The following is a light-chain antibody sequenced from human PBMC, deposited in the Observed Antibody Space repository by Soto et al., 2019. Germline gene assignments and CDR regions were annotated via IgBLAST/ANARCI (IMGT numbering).Light chain of an antibody. CDR2: GAS. Sequence: EIVMTQSPATLSVSPGERATLSCRASQSVGSNLAWYQQKPGQAPRLLIYGASTRATGIPARFSGSGSGTEFTFTISSLQSEDFAIYHCQQYDNWPMYTFGQGTELEIK. CDR3: QQYDNWPMYT. CDR1: QSVGSN. V-gene: IGKV3D-15*01. J-gene: IGKJ2*01.